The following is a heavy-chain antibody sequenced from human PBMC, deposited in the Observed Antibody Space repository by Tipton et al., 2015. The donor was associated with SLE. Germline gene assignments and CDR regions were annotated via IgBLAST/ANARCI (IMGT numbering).Heavy chain of an antibody. CDR2: ISSSSSYI. D-gene: IGHD6-13*01. CDR3: ARVRSSIAAAGGYMDV. J-gene: IGHJ6*03. Sequence: SLRLSCAASGFTFRSYGMSWVRQAPGKGLEWVSSISSSSSYIYYADSVKGRFTISRDNAKNSLYLQMNSLRAEDTAVYYCARVRSSIAAAGGYMDVWGKGTTVTVSS. V-gene: IGHV3-21*01. CDR1: GFTFRSYG.